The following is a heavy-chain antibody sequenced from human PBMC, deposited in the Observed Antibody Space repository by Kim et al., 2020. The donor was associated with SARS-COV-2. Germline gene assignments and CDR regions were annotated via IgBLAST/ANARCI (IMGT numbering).Heavy chain of an antibody. D-gene: IGHD4-17*01. CDR1: GFSFGSFW. CDR3: ARGSWPHNGDHVFWYFDP. CDR2: ISQDMREE. J-gene: IGHJ2*01. V-gene: IGHV3-7*05. Sequence: GGSLRLSCAASGFSFGSFWMTWVRQSPGKGLEWVASISQDMREEYYVDSVKGRFTISRDNAHNSLFLQMNNLRGEDTAVYWCARGSWPHNGDHVFWYFDPWGRGTHVSVSS.